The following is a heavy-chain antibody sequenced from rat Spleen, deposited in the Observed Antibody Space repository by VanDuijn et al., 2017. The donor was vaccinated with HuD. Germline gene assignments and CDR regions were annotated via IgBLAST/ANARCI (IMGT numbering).Heavy chain of an antibody. CDR1: GFTFSDYY. D-gene: IGHD5-1*01. J-gene: IGHJ2*01. CDR3: ARGPGSPFDY. CDR2: ISYDGSST. V-gene: IGHV5-29*01. Sequence: EVQLVESDGGLVQPGRSLKLSCAASGFTFSDYYMAWVRQAPTKGLEWVATISYDGSSTYYRDSVKGRFTISRDNAKSTLYLQMDSLRSEDTATYYCARGPGSPFDYWGQGVMVTVSS.